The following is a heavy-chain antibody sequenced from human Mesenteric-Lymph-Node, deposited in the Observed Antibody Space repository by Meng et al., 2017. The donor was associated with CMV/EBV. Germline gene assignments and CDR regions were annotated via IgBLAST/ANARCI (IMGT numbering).Heavy chain of an antibody. V-gene: IGHV3-30*02. D-gene: IGHD3-10*01. Sequence: GGSLRLSCAASGFTFSSYGMHWVRQAPGKGLEWVAFIRYDGSNKYYADSVKGRFTISRDNSKNTVYLQMNSLSVEDTAVYYCAKDSGAEGVTMVRGVIKYFDYWGQGTLVTVSS. CDR3: AKDSGAEGVTMVRGVIKYFDY. CDR2: IRYDGSNK. CDR1: GFTFSSYG. J-gene: IGHJ4*02.